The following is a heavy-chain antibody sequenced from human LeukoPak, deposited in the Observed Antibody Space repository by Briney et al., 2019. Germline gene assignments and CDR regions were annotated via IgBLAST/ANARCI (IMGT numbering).Heavy chain of an antibody. Sequence: GGSLRLSCVASGFTFSKNDMHWVRQTTERRLEWVSAIGVSGDTYYADPVKGRFTISRENGKNSAYLQMNSLRAGDTAVYFCAKAFDYNGLRGEGGSFDCWGQGALVTVSS. V-gene: IGHV3-13*01. J-gene: IGHJ4*02. D-gene: IGHD4-11*01. CDR1: GFTFSKND. CDR2: IGVSGDT. CDR3: AKAFDYNGLRGEGGSFDC.